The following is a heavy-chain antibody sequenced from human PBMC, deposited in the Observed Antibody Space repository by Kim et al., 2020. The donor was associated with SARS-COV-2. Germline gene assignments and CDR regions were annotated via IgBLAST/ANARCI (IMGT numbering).Heavy chain of an antibody. Sequence: ASVKVSCKASGYTFTSYGISWVRQAPGQGLEWMGWISAYNGNTNYAQKLQGRVTMTTDTSTSTAYMELRSLRSDDTAVYYCARVDIVVPANYGMDVWGQGTTVTVSS. D-gene: IGHD2-2*01. CDR2: ISAYNGNT. V-gene: IGHV1-18*01. CDR3: ARVDIVVPANYGMDV. J-gene: IGHJ6*02. CDR1: GYTFTSYG.